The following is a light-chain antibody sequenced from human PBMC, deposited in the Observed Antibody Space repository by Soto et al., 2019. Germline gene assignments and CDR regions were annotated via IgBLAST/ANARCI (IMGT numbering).Light chain of an antibody. CDR3: QQYNTWPLT. J-gene: IGKJ4*01. CDR1: QSVSSNY. V-gene: IGKV3-20*01. Sequence: EIVLTQSPGTLSLSPGERATFSCRASQSVSSNYLAWYQQKPGQAPRLLIYGAFKRATGIPDRFSGSGSGTDFTLTISRMEPEDFAVYCCQQYNTWPLTFGAGTKVDIK. CDR2: GAF.